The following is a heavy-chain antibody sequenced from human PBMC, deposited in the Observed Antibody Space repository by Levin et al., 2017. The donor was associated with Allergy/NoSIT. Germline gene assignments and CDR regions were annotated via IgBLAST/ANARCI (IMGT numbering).Heavy chain of an antibody. Sequence: SETLSLTCTVSGGPISSSSYYWGWIRQPPGKGLEWIGSIYYSGSTYYNPSLKSRFTISVDTSKNQFSLKLSSVTAADTAVYDCASTPSYYYGSGSEYAFDIWGKGTMVTVSS. J-gene: IGHJ3*02. CDR1: GGPISSSSYY. CDR3: ASTPSYYYGSGSEYAFDI. V-gene: IGHV4-39*01. D-gene: IGHD3-10*01. CDR2: IYYSGST.